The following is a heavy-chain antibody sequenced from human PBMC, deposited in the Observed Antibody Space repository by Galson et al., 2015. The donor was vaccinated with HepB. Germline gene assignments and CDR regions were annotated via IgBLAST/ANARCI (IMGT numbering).Heavy chain of an antibody. D-gene: IGHD5-24*01. V-gene: IGHV1-3*04. CDR3: ARGGQWPQFYYFDY. J-gene: IGHJ4*02. CDR2: VNTGNGNT. CDR1: EYSFTIYN. Sequence: SVKVSCKASEYSFTIYNIHWVRQAPGQRLEWMGWVNTGNGNTKYSQKFQDRVTLTRDTSATTAYMELSSLGFEDTAVYYCARGGQWPQFYYFDYWGRGTLVTVSS.